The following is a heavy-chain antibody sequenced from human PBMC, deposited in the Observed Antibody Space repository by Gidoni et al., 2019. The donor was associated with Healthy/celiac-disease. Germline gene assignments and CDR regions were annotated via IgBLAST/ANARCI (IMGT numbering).Heavy chain of an antibody. V-gene: IGHV4-34*01. CDR2: INHSGST. J-gene: IGHJ5*02. CDR1: GGSCDGYY. D-gene: IGHD2-8*01. Sequence: QVQLQQWGAGLLKPSETLSLTCAVYGGSCDGYYWSWIRQPPGKGLEWIGEINHSGSTNYNPSLKSRVTISVDTSKNQFSLKLSSVTAADTAVYYCARGHCTNGVCYNGLTWFDPWGQGTLVTVSS. CDR3: ARGHCTNGVCYNGLTWFDP.